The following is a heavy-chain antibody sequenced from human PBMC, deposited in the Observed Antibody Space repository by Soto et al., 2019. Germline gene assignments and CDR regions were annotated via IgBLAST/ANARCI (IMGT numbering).Heavy chain of an antibody. CDR3: AEFKIAAHPRPTGFDP. CDR2: IVVGSGNT. V-gene: IGHV1-58*02. J-gene: IGHJ5*02. Sequence: SVKVSFKASSITFTTSAIQLVRQAPGQRLEWIGWIVVGSGNTNYAKRFQERVNISRDMSTSTAYMELSSLSSEDTAVYYCAEFKIAAHPRPTGFDPWGQGSLVTVSS. CDR1: SITFTTSA. D-gene: IGHD6-6*01.